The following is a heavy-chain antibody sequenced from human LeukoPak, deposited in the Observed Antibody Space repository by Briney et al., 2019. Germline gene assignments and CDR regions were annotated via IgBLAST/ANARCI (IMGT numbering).Heavy chain of an antibody. CDR3: ARDSPYCSSTSCFDY. D-gene: IGHD2-2*01. CDR2: INPNSGGT. J-gene: IGHJ4*02. CDR1: GYTFTGYY. V-gene: IGHV1-2*02. Sequence: ASVKVSCKASGYTFTGYYMHWVRQAPGQGLEWMGWINPNSGGTNYAKKFQGRVNMTRDTSISTAYMELSRLRSDDTAVYYCARDSPYCSSTSCFDYWGQGTLVTVSS.